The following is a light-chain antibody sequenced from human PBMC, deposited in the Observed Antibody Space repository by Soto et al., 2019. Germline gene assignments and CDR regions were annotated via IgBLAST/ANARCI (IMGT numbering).Light chain of an antibody. CDR2: GAS. Sequence: EIVLTQSPGTLSLSPGERATLSCRASQSVSSSYLAWYQQKPGQAPRLLIYGASSSATGIPGRFSGSGSGTDFTLTISRLEPEDFPVYYCQQYGSSPYTFGQGTKLEIK. J-gene: IGKJ2*01. CDR3: QQYGSSPYT. V-gene: IGKV3-20*01. CDR1: QSVSSSY.